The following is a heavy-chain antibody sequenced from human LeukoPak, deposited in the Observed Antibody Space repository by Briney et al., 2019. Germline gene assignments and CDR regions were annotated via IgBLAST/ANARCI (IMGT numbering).Heavy chain of an antibody. J-gene: IGHJ4*02. V-gene: IGHV1-2*04. D-gene: IGHD3-22*01. CDR1: GYTFTGYY. Sequence: ASVKVSCKASGYTFTGYYMHWVRQAPGQGLEWMGWINPNSGGTNYAQKFQGWVTMTRDTSINTAYMELSSLTSEDTAVYYCARDVVVIAGYYDSSGYQFWGQGTLVTVSS. CDR2: INPNSGGT. CDR3: ARDVVVIAGYYDSSGYQF.